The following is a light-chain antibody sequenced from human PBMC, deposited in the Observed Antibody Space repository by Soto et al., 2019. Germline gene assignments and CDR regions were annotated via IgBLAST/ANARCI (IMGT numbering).Light chain of an antibody. J-gene: IGLJ7*01. CDR1: SSDVGGYNY. Sequence: QSALTQPASVSGSPGQSITISCTGTSSDVGGYNYVSWYQQHPGKAPKLMIYDVSNRPSGVSNRFSGSKSGNTASLTISGLQAEDEADYYCSSYTSSSTPLDVFGTGTQLTVL. CDR2: DVS. V-gene: IGLV2-14*01. CDR3: SSYTSSSTPLDV.